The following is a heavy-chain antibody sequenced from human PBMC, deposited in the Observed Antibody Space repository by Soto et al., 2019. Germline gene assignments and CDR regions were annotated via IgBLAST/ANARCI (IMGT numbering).Heavy chain of an antibody. V-gene: IGHV3-30-3*02. CDR1: GFTFSSYA. CDR2: ISYDGSNK. Sequence: QVQLVESGGGVVQPGRSLRLSCAASGFTFSSYAMHWVRQAPGKGLEWVAVISYDGSNKYYADSVKGRFTISRDNSKNTLYLQMNSLRAEDTAVYYCAKRAGYSYGAFDYWGQGTLVTVSS. D-gene: IGHD5-18*01. J-gene: IGHJ4*02. CDR3: AKRAGYSYGAFDY.